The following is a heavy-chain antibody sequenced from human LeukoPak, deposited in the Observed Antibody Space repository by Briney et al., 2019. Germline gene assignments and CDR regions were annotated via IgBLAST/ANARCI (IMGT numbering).Heavy chain of an antibody. CDR1: GFTFSGYA. J-gene: IGHJ4*02. D-gene: IGHD1-26*01. CDR2: ITGGAENT. V-gene: IGHV3-23*01. CDR3: AKVLSGSQDY. Sequence: GGSLRLSCAASGFTFSGYAMSWVRQAPGKGLKWLSTITGGAENTYYADSVKGRFTISRDNSKNTVYLQMNSLRAEDTAVYYCAKVLSGSQDYWGQGTLVTVSS.